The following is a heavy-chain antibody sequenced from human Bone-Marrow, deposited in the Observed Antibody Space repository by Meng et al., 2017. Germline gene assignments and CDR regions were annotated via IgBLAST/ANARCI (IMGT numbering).Heavy chain of an antibody. V-gene: IGHV4-34*01. J-gene: IGHJ4*02. CDR3: ATSTVTTFFDY. CDR2: NHSGST. Sequence: NHSGSTNYNPSLKSRVTISVDTSKNQFSLSLSSVTAADTAVYYCATSTVTTFFDYWGQGTLVTVSS. D-gene: IGHD4-17*01.